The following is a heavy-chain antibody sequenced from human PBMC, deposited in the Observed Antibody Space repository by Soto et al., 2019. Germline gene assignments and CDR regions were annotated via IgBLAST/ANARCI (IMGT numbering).Heavy chain of an antibody. CDR1: GGSFSGYY. D-gene: IGHD3-9*01. CDR3: ARGRGYFDWLLLSPSNFDY. CDR2: INHSGST. J-gene: IGHJ4*02. Sequence: PSETLSLTCAVYGGSFSGYYWSWIRQPPGKGLEWIGEINHSGSTNYNPSLKSRVTISVDTSKNQFSLKLSSVTAADTAVYYCARGRGYFDWLLLSPSNFDYWGQGTLVTVSS. V-gene: IGHV4-34*01.